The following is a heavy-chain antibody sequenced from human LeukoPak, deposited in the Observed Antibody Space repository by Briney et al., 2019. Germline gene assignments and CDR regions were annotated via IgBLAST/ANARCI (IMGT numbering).Heavy chain of an antibody. CDR3: AKVSYLGCSGGSCYLHYFDY. CDR2: ISSSGGST. CDR1: GFTFNTYA. J-gene: IGHJ4*02. Sequence: PGESLRLSCAASGFTFNTYAMSWVRQAPGKGLEWVSAISSSGGSTFHADSVKGRFTISRDNSKNTLYLQMNSLKAEDTAVYYCAKVSYLGCSGGSCYLHYFDYWGQGTLATVSS. D-gene: IGHD2-15*01. V-gene: IGHV3-23*01.